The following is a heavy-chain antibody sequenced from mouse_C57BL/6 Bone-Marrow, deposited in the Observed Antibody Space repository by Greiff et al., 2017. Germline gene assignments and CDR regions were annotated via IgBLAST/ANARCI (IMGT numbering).Heavy chain of an antibody. Sequence: VQLVESGAELVKPGASVKMSCKASGYTFPTYPIEWMKQNHGKSLEWIGNFHPYNDDTTYNEKFKGKATLTVEKSSRTVYLELSRLTSDDSAVYYCAIYYGYDWFAYWGQGTLVTVSA. CDR2: FHPYNDDT. V-gene: IGHV1-47*01. CDR3: AIYYGYDWFAY. D-gene: IGHD2-2*01. J-gene: IGHJ3*01. CDR1: GYTFPTYP.